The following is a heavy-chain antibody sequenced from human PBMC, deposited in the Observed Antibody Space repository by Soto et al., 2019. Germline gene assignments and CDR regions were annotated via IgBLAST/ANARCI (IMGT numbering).Heavy chain of an antibody. J-gene: IGHJ4*02. CDR2: IYYSGST. V-gene: IGHV4-39*01. CDR1: GGSISSSSYY. Sequence: SETLSLTCTVSGGSISSSSYYWGWIRQPPGKGLEWIGSIYYSGSTYYNPSLKSRVTISVDTSKNQFSLKLSAVTAADTAVYYCARQPSLLEWLHRRIFDYWGQGTLVT. D-gene: IGHD3-3*01. CDR3: ARQPSLLEWLHRRIFDY.